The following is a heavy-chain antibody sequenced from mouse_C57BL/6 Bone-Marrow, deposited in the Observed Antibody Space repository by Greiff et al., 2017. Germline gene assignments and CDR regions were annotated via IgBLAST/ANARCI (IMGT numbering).Heavy chain of an antibody. CDR1: GYTFTSYW. Sequence: QVQLQQPGAELVKPGASVKLSCKASGYTFTSYWMHWVKQRPGQGLEWIGMIHPNSGSTNYNEKFKSKATLTVDKSSSTAYMQLSSLTSEDSAVDCCARGEDSNYVGYYYAMDYWGQGTSVTVSS. CDR2: IHPNSGST. D-gene: IGHD2-5*01. V-gene: IGHV1-64*01. J-gene: IGHJ4*01. CDR3: ARGEDSNYVGYYYAMDY.